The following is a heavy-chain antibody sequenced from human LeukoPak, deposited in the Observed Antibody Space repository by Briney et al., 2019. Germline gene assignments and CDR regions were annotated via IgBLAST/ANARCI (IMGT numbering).Heavy chain of an antibody. CDR2: INSDGSWT. CDR3: ARLNSGRHSGDAFDI. CDR1: GNYW. V-gene: IGHV3-74*01. Sequence: GGSLRLSCAASGNYWMHWVRQAPGKGLVWVSHINSDGSWTSYADSVKGRFTISRDNAKNSLYLQMNSLRAEDTAVYYCARLNSGRHSGDAFDIWGQGTMVTVSS. J-gene: IGHJ3*02. D-gene: IGHD1-26*01.